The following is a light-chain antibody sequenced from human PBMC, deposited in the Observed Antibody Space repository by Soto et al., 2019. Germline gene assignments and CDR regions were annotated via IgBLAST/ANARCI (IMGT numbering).Light chain of an antibody. J-gene: IGKJ4*01. CDR3: QQYHSYLPLT. V-gene: IGKV1-8*01. CDR2: AAS. CDR1: QGISRY. Sequence: AIRMTQSPSSLSASTGDRVTITCRASQGISRYLAWYQQKPGKAPKLLIYAASTLQSWVPSRFSGSGSGTDFTLTISCLKSEDFATYYCQQYHSYLPLTFGGGTKVEIK.